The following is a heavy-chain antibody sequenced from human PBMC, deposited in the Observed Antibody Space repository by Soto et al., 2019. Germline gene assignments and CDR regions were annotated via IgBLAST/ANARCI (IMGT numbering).Heavy chain of an antibody. CDR3: AKDMRRKSSGWSFDY. J-gene: IGHJ4*02. Sequence: GGSLRLSCAASGFTFDDYAMHWIRQAPGKGLEWVSGTRWKSNSIGYADSVNGRFTITRDNAKNTLYLQMNSLRAEDTALYYWAKDMRRKSSGWSFDYWGQGTLVTVSS. V-gene: IGHV3-9*01. D-gene: IGHD6-19*01. CDR1: GFTFDDYA. CDR2: TRWKSNSI.